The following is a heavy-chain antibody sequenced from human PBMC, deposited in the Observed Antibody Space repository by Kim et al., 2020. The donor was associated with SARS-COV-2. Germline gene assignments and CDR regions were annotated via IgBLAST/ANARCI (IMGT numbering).Heavy chain of an antibody. Sequence: SLRLSCSASGFTFGDYAMHWVRQVPGKGLEWVSGVSWNSGSLDYADSVKGRFTISRDNRKNSLYLRMNSLRLDDTALYFCARDSKATRGSYFYDYYM. D-gene: IGHD3-10*01. CDR1: GFTFGDYA. CDR3: ARDSKATRGSYFYDYYM. CDR2: VSWNSGSL. V-gene: IGHV3-9*01. J-gene: IGHJ6*03.